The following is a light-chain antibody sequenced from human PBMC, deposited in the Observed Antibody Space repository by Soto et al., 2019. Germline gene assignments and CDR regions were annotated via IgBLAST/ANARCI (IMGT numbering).Light chain of an antibody. CDR3: QQYGSSSGWT. CDR2: GAS. V-gene: IGKV3-20*01. Sequence: EIVLTQSPGTLSLSPGERATLSCRASQSVSSSYLAWYQQKPGQAPRLLIYGASSRATGIPDRFSGSGSGTDFTLTISRLEPEDFAVYYCQQYGSSSGWTFGQGTKV. J-gene: IGKJ1*01. CDR1: QSVSSSY.